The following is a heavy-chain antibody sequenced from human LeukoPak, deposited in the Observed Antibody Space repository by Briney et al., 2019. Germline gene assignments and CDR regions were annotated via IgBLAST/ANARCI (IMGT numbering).Heavy chain of an antibody. Sequence: GGPLRLSCAASGFSLSSYWMHWVRQAPGKGLVWVSRISSDGSIINYADSVKGRFTIFRDNAKNTLYLQMNSLRVEDTAVYYCARPAVAGLRAGGYDYWGQGTLVTVSS. CDR2: ISSDGSII. CDR3: ARPAVAGLRAGGYDY. CDR1: GFSLSSYW. V-gene: IGHV3-74*01. D-gene: IGHD6-19*01. J-gene: IGHJ4*02.